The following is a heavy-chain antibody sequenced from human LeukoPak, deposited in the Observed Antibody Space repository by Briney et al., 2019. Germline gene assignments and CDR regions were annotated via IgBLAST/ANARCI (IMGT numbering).Heavy chain of an antibody. D-gene: IGHD3-16*01. CDR3: ARGGGLDV. Sequence: GGSLRLSCAASGFTFSSYWMNWARQAPGKGLEWVASINHNGNVNYYVDSVKGRFTISRDNAKNSLYLQKSNLRAEDTAVYFCARGGGLDVWGQGATVTVSS. V-gene: IGHV3-7*03. CDR1: GFTFSSYW. CDR2: INHNGNVN. J-gene: IGHJ6*02.